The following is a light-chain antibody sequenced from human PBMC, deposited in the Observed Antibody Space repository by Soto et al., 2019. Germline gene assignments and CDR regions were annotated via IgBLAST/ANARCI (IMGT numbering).Light chain of an antibody. V-gene: IGKV1-39*01. CDR1: QSISSY. J-gene: IGKJ5*01. CDR3: QQSYCTPIT. Sequence: MTQSPSSLSASVGDIVTITCRASQSISSYLNWYQQKPGKAPKLLIYAASSLQSGVPSRFSGSGSGTDFTLTIGSLQPDDFATYYCQQSYCTPITFGQVTLLEIK. CDR2: AAS.